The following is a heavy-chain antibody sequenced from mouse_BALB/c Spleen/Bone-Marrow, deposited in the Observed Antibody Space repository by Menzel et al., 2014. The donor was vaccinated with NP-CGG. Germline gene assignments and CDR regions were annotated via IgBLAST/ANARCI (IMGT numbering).Heavy chain of an antibody. CDR1: GFTFIAYT. CDR3: ARHGEERPVLAMDY. CDR2: INNGGGST. D-gene: IGHD2-14*01. Sequence: EVKLVESGGGLVEPGGSLKLSCAASGFTFIAYTMSWVRQTPEKRLEWVAYINNGGGSTYYPDTVKGRFTISGDNAKNTLYLQMSSLKSEDTAMYYCARHGEERPVLAMDYWGQGTSVTVSS. V-gene: IGHV5-12-2*01. J-gene: IGHJ4*01.